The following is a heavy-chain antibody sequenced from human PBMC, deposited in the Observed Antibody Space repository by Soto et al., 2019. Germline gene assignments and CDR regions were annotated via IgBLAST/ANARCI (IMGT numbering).Heavy chain of an antibody. CDR1: AFTFSSYA. V-gene: IGHV3-23*01. CDR2: ISGSGGST. Sequence: PGGSLRLSCAASAFTFSSYAMSWVRPAPGKGLEWVSAISGSGGSTYYADSVKGRFTIARDNSKNTLYLQMNSLRAEDTAVYYCAKDLDYSPASDYYYGMDVWGQGNTVTVS. D-gene: IGHD4-4*01. CDR3: AKDLDYSPASDYYYGMDV. J-gene: IGHJ6*02.